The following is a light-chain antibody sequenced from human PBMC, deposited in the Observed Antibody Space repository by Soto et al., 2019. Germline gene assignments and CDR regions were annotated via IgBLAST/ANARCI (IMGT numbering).Light chain of an antibody. CDR1: QSVRSSF. CDR2: GAS. V-gene: IGKV3-20*01. CDR3: QQYGSSPYT. Sequence: EIVLTQSPGTLSLSPGERATLSCRASQSVRSSFLAWYQQKPGQAPRLLIYGASSRATGIPDRFTGSGSGSGTDFTLTISRLEPEDFAVYYCQQYGSSPYTFGQGTKLEIK. J-gene: IGKJ2*01.